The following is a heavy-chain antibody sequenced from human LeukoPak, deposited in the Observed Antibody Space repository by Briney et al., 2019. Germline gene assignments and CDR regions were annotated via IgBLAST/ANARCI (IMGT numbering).Heavy chain of an antibody. CDR3: ARDPMIDY. Sequence: GGSLRLSCAASGFTFSSYTMNWVRQAPGKGLEWVSSISSSSRYIYYADSLKGRFTISRDNAKNSLYLQMNSLRAEDTAVYYCARDPMIDYWGQGTLVTVSS. D-gene: IGHD3-22*01. CDR2: ISSSSRYI. V-gene: IGHV3-21*01. J-gene: IGHJ4*02. CDR1: GFTFSSYT.